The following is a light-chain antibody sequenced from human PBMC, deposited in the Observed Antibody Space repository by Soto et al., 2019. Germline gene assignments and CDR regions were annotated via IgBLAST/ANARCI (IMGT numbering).Light chain of an antibody. V-gene: IGKV3-20*01. J-gene: IGKJ3*01. Sequence: EIVLTQSPGTLSLSPGERATLSCRASQSVSSDFLAWYHQKPGQAPRLLIYGASSKASGITHRFSGSGSGTDFTLTISRLEPEDCAVYYYQQYGSSPFTFGPGTKVDIK. CDR3: QQYGSSPFT. CDR2: GAS. CDR1: QSVSSDF.